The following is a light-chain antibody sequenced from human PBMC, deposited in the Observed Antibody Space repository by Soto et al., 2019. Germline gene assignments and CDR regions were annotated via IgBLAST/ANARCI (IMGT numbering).Light chain of an antibody. CDR3: AAWDDSLSGRVV. CDR1: SSNIGSNY. Sequence: QSVLTQPPSASGTPGQRVTISCSGSSSNIGSNYVYWYQQLPGTAPKLLIYRNNQRPSGVPGRFSGSKSGTSASLAISGLRSEDEADYYCAAWDDSLSGRVVFGGGTKVTVL. CDR2: RNN. J-gene: IGLJ2*01. V-gene: IGLV1-47*01.